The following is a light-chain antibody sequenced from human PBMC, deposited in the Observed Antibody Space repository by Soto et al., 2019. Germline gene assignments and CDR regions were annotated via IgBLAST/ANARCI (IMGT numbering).Light chain of an antibody. CDR3: QQRRRPIT. Sequence: EIVLTQSPATLSLSPEERATLSCRASQSVSSYLAWYQQKPGQAPRLLIYDASNRATGIPARFSGSGSGTDFTLTISSLEPEDFAVYYCQQRRRPITFGQGTKVEIK. J-gene: IGKJ1*01. CDR1: QSVSSY. CDR2: DAS. V-gene: IGKV3-11*01.